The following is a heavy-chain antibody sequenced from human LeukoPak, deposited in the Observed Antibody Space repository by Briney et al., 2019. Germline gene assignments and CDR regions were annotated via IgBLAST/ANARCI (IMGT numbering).Heavy chain of an antibody. V-gene: IGHV1-18*01. J-gene: IGHJ6*03. CDR2: ISAYNGNT. D-gene: IGHD6-13*01. CDR1: GYTFTSYG. Sequence: ASVKVSCKASGYTFTSYGISWVRQAPGQGLEWMGWISAYNGNTNYAQKLQGRVTMTTDTSTSTAYMELRSLRSDDTAVYYCAREGWDSSSWYYYYYYVDVWGKGTTVTISS. CDR3: AREGWDSSSWYYYYYYVDV.